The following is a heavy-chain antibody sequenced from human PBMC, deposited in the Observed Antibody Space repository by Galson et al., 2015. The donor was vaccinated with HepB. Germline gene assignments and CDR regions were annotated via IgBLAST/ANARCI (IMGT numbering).Heavy chain of an antibody. CDR1: GYTFTSYY. D-gene: IGHD3-10*01. J-gene: IGHJ5*02. CDR2: INPSGGST. Sequence: SVKVSCKASGYTFTSYYMHWVRQAPGQGLEWMGIINPSGGSTSYAQKFQGRVTMTRDTSTSTVYMELSSLRSEDTAVYYCARVPPPYYGSGSSNWFDPWGQGTLVTVSS. CDR3: ARVPPPYYGSGSSNWFDP. V-gene: IGHV1-46*03.